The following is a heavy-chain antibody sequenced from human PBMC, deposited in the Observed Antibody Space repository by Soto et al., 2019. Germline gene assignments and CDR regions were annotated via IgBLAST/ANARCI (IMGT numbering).Heavy chain of an antibody. D-gene: IGHD3-10*01. V-gene: IGHV4-39*01. J-gene: IGHJ4*02. CDR1: GGSISSSSYY. CDR2: IYYSGST. CDR3: ATSRSYLYYFDY. Sequence: SETLSVTCTVSGGSISSSSYYWGWIRQPPGKGLEWIGSIYYSGSTYYNPSLKSRVTISVDTSKNQFSLKLSSVTAADTAVYYCATSRSYLYYFDYWGQGTLVTVSS.